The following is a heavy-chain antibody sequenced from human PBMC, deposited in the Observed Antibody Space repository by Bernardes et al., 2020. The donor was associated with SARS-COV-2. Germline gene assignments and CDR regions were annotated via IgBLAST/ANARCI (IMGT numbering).Heavy chain of an antibody. Sequence: ASVKVSCKASGYTFTSYAMHWVRQAPGQRLEWMGWINAGNGNTKYSQKFQGRVTITRDTSASTAYMELSSLRSEDTAVYYCARDGVRYFDWLLPILNNWFDPWGQGTLVTVSS. J-gene: IGHJ5*02. V-gene: IGHV1-3*01. D-gene: IGHD3-9*01. CDR2: INAGNGNT. CDR1: GYTFTSYA. CDR3: ARDGVRYFDWLLPILNNWFDP.